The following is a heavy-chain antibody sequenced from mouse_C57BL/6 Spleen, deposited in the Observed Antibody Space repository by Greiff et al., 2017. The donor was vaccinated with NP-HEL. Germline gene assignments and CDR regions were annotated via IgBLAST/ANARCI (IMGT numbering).Heavy chain of an antibody. CDR2: IYPGGGYT. D-gene: IGHD2-4*01. J-gene: IGHJ4*01. V-gene: IGHV1-63*01. CDR1: GYTFTNYW. CDR3: ARGDDYDGYAMDY. Sequence: VQLQQSGAELVRPGTSVKMSCKASGYTFTNYWIGWAKQRPGHGLEWIGDIYPGGGYTNYNEQFKGKATLTADKSSSTAYMQFSSLTSEDSAIYYCARGDDYDGYAMDYWGQGTSVTVSS.